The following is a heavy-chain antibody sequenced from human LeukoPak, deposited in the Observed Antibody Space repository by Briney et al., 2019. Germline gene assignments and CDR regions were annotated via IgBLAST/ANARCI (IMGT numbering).Heavy chain of an antibody. Sequence: GGSLRLSCAASGFTFSNAWMSWVRQAPGKGLEWVANIKQDGSEKYYVDSVKGRFTISGDNAKNSLYLQMNSLRAEDTAVYYCAREGRYSSGWYEEWYFDYWGQGTLVTVSS. V-gene: IGHV3-7*01. CDR1: GFTFSNAW. J-gene: IGHJ4*02. D-gene: IGHD6-19*01. CDR3: AREGRYSSGWYEEWYFDY. CDR2: IKQDGSEK.